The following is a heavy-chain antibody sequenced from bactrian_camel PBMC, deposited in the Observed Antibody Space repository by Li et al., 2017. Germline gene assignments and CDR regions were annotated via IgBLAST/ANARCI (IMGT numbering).Heavy chain of an antibody. CDR1: GFTFSSYY. V-gene: IGHV3S6*01. Sequence: QVQLVESGGGLVQPGGSLGLSCAASGFTFSSYYMNWVRQAPGQGLEWVSAISRDGSDTYYADSGKGRFTASRDNANNTVNLMMNSLKPEDTAMYYCAANFGPYCSGPYLARRANFLGQGTQVTVS. CDR2: ISRDGSDT. J-gene: IGHJ4*01. D-gene: IGHD2*01.